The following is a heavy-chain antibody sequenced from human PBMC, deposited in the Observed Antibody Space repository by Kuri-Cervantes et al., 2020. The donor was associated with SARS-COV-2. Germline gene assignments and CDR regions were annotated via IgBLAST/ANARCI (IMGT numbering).Heavy chain of an antibody. CDR2: IIPIFGIA. CDR3: ARDLSYGSNYYYGMDV. Sequence: SVKVSCKASGYTFTGYYMHWVRQAPGQGLEWMGGIIPIFGIANYAQKFQGRVTITADKSTSTAYMELSSLRAEDTAVYYCARDLSYGSNYYYGMDVWGQGTTVTVSS. CDR1: GYTFTGYY. V-gene: IGHV1-69*10. J-gene: IGHJ6*02. D-gene: IGHD5-18*01.